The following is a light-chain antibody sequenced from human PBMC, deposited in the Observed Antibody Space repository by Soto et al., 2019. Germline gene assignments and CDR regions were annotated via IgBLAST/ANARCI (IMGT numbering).Light chain of an antibody. CDR1: SSDVGGYNY. J-gene: IGLJ2*01. V-gene: IGLV2-14*01. Sequence: QSVLTQPASVSGSPGQSITISCTGTSSDVGGYNYVSWYQQHPGKAPKLMIYDVSNRPSGVSNRFSGSKSGNTASLTISGPQAEDEADYYCSSYTSRNTLVFGGGTQLTVL. CDR2: DVS. CDR3: SSYTSRNTLV.